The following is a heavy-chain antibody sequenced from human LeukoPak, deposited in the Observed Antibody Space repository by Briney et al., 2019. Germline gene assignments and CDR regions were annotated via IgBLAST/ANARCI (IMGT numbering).Heavy chain of an antibody. D-gene: IGHD2-15*01. J-gene: IGHJ3*02. CDR3: ARGQRVVAATPYAFDI. CDR2: ISGNGFT. V-gene: IGHV3-23*01. CDR1: GITFSSYA. Sequence: GGSLRLSCAASGITFSSYAMTWVRQAPGKGLEWVSAISGNGFTYYADSVKGRFTISRDNAKNSLYLQMNSLRAEDTAVYYCARGQRVVAATPYAFDIWGQGTMVTVSS.